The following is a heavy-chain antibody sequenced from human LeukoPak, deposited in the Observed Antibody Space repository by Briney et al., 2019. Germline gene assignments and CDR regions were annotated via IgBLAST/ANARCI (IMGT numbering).Heavy chain of an antibody. CDR3: ARHTPSYDYYGSGGYYMDV. CDR1: GGSISDYY. J-gene: IGHJ6*03. CDR2: INYSGST. D-gene: IGHD3-10*01. V-gene: IGHV4-59*08. Sequence: SETLSLTCTVSGGSISDYYWTWIRQPPGMGLEWIGYINYSGSTYYNPSLKSRVTISVDTSKNQFSLKLSSVTAADTAVYYCARHTPSYDYYGSGGYYMDVWGKGTTVTISS.